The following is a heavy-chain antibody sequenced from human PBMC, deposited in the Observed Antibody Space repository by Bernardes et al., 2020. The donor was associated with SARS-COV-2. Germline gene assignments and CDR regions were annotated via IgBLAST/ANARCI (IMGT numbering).Heavy chain of an antibody. D-gene: IGHD3-3*02. J-gene: IGHJ6*02. V-gene: IGHV1-2*02. Sequence: ASVKVSCKASGYTFTGYYMHWVRQAPGQGLEWMGWINPNSGGTNYAQKFQGRVTMTRDTSISTAYMELSRLRSDDTAVYYCARGGSSILAYYYYGMDVWGQGTTVTVSS. CDR1: GYTFTGYY. CDR3: ARGGSSILAYYYYGMDV. CDR2: INPNSGGT.